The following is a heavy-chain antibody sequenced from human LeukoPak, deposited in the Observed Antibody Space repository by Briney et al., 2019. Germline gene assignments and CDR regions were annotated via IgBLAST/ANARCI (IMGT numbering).Heavy chain of an antibody. J-gene: IGHJ6*02. V-gene: IGHV1-69*04. CDR3: ARSPGLYCSSTSCYQMDV. CDR1: GGTFSSYA. CDR2: IIPILGIA. D-gene: IGHD2-2*01. Sequence: AASVKVSCKASGGTFSSYAISWVRQAPGQGLEWMGRIIPILGIANYAQKFQGRVTITADKSTSTAYMELSSLRSEDTAVYYCARSPGLYCSSTSCYQMDVWGQGTTVTVSS.